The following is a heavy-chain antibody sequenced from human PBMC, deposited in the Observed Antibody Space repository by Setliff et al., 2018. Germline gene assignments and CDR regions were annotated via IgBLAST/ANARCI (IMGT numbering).Heavy chain of an antibody. CDR2: IIPIFGTA. CDR3: AREGVDTRSSTDYRYYMDV. D-gene: IGHD5-18*01. CDR1: GGTFSNYA. V-gene: IGHV1-69*05. J-gene: IGHJ6*03. Sequence: SVKVSCKASGGTFSNYAISWVRQAPGQGLERMGGIIPIFGTANYAQKFQGRVTIITDESTSTAYMELSSLRTEDTAVYYCAREGVDTRSSTDYRYYMDVWGKGTTVTVSS.